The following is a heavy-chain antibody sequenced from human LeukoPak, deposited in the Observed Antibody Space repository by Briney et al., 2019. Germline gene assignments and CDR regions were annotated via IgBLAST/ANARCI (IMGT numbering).Heavy chain of an antibody. V-gene: IGHV3-73*01. Sequence: QPGGSPKLSCAASGFMFSDSDIHWVRQASGKGLEWVGRIRTKVKTYATAYAASVTGRFTISRDDSENTSYLQMNSLKIEDTAVYYCTRLPTIATTGPVDYDSWGQGTLVTVSS. CDR1: GFMFSDSD. CDR3: TRLPTIATTGPVDYDS. J-gene: IGHJ4*02. D-gene: IGHD6-13*01. CDR2: IRTKVKTYAT.